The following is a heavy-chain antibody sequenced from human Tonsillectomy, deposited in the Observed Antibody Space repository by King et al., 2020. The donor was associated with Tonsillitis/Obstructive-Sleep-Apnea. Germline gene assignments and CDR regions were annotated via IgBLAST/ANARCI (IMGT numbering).Heavy chain of an antibody. CDR2: IDHSGST. D-gene: IGHD2-15*01. V-gene: IGHV4-34*01. Sequence: QVQLQQWGAGLLRPSETLSLTCAVYGGSFSGYYWNWIRQPPGKGLEWIGEIDHSGSTNYNPSLKSRVTVSVDTSKNQFSQKLSSGTAADTAVYYCAREFDSLDYWGQGTLVTVSS. J-gene: IGHJ4*02. CDR1: GGSFSGYY. CDR3: AREFDSLDY.